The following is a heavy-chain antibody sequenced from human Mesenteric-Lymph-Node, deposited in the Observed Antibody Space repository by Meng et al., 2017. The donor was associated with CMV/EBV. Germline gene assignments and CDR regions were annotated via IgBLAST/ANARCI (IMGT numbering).Heavy chain of an antibody. D-gene: IGHD5-18*01. Sequence: SGGSISSGGYYWSWIRQHPGKGLEWIGYIYYSGSTYYNPSLKSRVTISVDTSKNQFSLKLSSVTAADTAVYYCARASVQLGSCWFDPWGQGTLVTVSS. CDR3: ARASVQLGSCWFDP. CDR2: IYYSGST. J-gene: IGHJ5*02. CDR1: GGSISSGGYY. V-gene: IGHV4-31*02.